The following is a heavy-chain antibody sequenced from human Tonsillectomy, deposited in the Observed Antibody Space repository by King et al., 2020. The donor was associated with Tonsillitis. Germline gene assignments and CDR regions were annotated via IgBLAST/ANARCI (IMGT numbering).Heavy chain of an antibody. CDR2: ISSSGSTI. D-gene: IGHD6-6*01. CDR1: GFTFSDYY. V-gene: IGHV3-11*01. J-gene: IGHJ4*02. Sequence: VQLVESGGGLVKPGGSLRLSCAASGFTFSDYYMSWIRQAPGKGLEWLAYISSSGSTIYYADSVKGRFTIASDNAKNSLFLQMNSLRTEDTAVYYCVRASGAVPLDCWGQGTLVTVSS. CDR3: VRASGAVPLDC.